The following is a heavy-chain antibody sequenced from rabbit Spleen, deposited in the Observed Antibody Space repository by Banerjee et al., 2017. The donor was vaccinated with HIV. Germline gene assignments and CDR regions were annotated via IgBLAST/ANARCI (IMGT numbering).Heavy chain of an antibody. CDR3: ARNYVNAGVVYVPTRLDL. Sequence: QSLEESGGDLVKPGASLTLTCTASGVSFSSNNYMCWVRQAPGKGLEWIACMDTGSSGFTYCASWSKGRFTISKTSSTTVTLQMTSLTAADTATYFCARNYVNAGVVYVPTRLDLWGQGTLVTVS. CDR1: GVSFSSNNY. J-gene: IGHJ3*01. CDR2: MDTGSSGFT. D-gene: IGHD4-2*01. V-gene: IGHV1S40*01.